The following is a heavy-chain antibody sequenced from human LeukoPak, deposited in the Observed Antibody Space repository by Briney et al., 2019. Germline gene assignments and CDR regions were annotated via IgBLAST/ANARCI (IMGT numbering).Heavy chain of an antibody. D-gene: IGHD3-22*01. V-gene: IGHV3-33*01. CDR3: ASEYYDSSGYYRGPDY. Sequence: GGSLRLSCAASGFTFSSYGMHGVPPAPDKGREWGAVIWYDVSKKYYADTVKGRFTISRDNSKSTPYLQINSLRAEDTAAYYCASEYYDSSGYYRGPDYWGQGTLVTVSS. CDR2: IWYDVSKK. J-gene: IGHJ4*02. CDR1: GFTFSSYG.